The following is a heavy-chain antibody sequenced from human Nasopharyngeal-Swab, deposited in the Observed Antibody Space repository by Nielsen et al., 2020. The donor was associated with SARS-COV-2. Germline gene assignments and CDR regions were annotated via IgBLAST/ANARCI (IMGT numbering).Heavy chain of an antibody. CDR1: GFTSDNYS. D-gene: IGHD4-11*01. CDR2: ITSNSGP. J-gene: IGHJ4*02. CDR3: TKGRADYSNPSFDN. V-gene: IGHV3-9*02. Sequence: SLSLSCAASGFTSDNYSMHCVRHAPEPGLEWVSGITSNSGPGYADSVKGRFTIPRDNARNSLSLQMNSLRADDTAVYYCTKGRADYSNPSFDNWGQGTLVTVSS.